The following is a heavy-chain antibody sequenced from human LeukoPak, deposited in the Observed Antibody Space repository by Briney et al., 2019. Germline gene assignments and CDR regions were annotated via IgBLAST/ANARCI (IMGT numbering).Heavy chain of an antibody. CDR3: AKEKSGSYYSLDY. CDR2: ISSISSTI. V-gene: IGHV3-48*01. J-gene: IGHJ4*02. D-gene: IGHD1-26*01. Sequence: GGSLRLSCAASGFTFSSYWMSWVRQAPGKGLEWVSYISSISSTIYYADSVKGRFTISRDNSKNTLYLQMNSLRAEDTAVYYCAKEKSGSYYSLDYWGQGTLVTVSS. CDR1: GFTFSSYW.